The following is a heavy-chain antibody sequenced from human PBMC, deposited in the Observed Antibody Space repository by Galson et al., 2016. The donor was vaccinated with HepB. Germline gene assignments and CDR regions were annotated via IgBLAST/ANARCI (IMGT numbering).Heavy chain of an antibody. Sequence: ETLSLTCSVSDGSISNKNYYWGWIRQSPGKGLEWIGSIYYAGSTYYNPSLKSRVTLSVDASKNLFSLSLSSVTAADTAVYYCSRHVPPGSYYGTGNYYNVFDYWGQGSLVTVSS. J-gene: IGHJ4*02. D-gene: IGHD3-10*01. CDR2: IYYAGST. CDR1: DGSISNKNYY. V-gene: IGHV4-39*01. CDR3: SRHVPPGSYYGTGNYYNVFDY.